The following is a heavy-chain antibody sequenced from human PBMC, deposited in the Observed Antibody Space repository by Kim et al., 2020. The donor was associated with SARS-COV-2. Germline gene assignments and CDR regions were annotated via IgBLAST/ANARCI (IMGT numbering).Heavy chain of an antibody. CDR2: INPSGGST. D-gene: IGHD3-22*01. J-gene: IGHJ4*02. Sequence: ASVKVSCKASGYTFTSYYMHWVRQAPGQGLEWMGIINPSGGSTSYAQKFQGRVTMTRDTSTSTVYMELSSLRSEDTAVYYCACEPTGHSSGDPEVYWGQGTLGPGSS. CDR3: ACEPTGHSSGDPEVY. CDR1: GYTFTSYY. V-gene: IGHV1-46*01.